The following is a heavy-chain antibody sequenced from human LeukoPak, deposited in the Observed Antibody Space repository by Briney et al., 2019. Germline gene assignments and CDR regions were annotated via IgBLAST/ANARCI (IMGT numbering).Heavy chain of an antibody. Sequence: PSETLPLTCTVSGGSISSYYWSWIRQPPGKGLEWIGYIYYSGSTNYNPSLKSRVTISVDTSKNQFSLKLSSVTAADTAVYYCAREGYDFWSGYFLRGAGYFDYWGQGTLVTVSS. D-gene: IGHD3-3*01. V-gene: IGHV4-59*01. CDR3: AREGYDFWSGYFLRGAGYFDY. CDR1: GGSISSYY. J-gene: IGHJ4*02. CDR2: IYYSGST.